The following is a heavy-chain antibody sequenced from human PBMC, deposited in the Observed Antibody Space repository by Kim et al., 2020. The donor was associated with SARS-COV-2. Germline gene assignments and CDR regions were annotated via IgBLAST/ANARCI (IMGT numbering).Heavy chain of an antibody. CDR2: INPSGGST. CDR1: GYTFTSYY. Sequence: ASVKVSCKASGYTFTSYYMHWVRQAPGQGLEWMGIINPSGGSTSYAQKFQGRVTMTRDTSTSTVYMELSSLRSEDTAVYYCAREDGWALHSSSCDYWGQGTLVTVSS. D-gene: IGHD6-13*01. V-gene: IGHV1-46*01. CDR3: AREDGWALHSSSCDY. J-gene: IGHJ4*02.